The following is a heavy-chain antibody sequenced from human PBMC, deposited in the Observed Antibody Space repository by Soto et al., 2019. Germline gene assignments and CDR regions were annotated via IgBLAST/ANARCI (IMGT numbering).Heavy chain of an antibody. Sequence: GGSLRLSCAASGFTFSSYAMSWVRQAPGKGLEWVSAISGSGGSTYYADSVKGRFTISRDNSKNTLYLQMNSLRAEDTAVYYCAKDRWVTMIVVVNWFDPWGQGTLVTVSS. D-gene: IGHD3-22*01. CDR2: ISGSGGST. CDR1: GFTFSSYA. CDR3: AKDRWVTMIVVVNWFDP. V-gene: IGHV3-23*01. J-gene: IGHJ5*02.